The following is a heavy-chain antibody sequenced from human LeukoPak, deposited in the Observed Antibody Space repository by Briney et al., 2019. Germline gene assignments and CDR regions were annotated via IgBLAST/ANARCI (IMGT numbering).Heavy chain of an antibody. J-gene: IGHJ3*02. CDR2: INHSGST. CDR3: ARESAAAGFDAFDI. CDR1: GGSFSGYY. Sequence: SETLSLTCAVYGGSFSGYYWSWIRQPPGKGLEWIGEINHSGSTNYNPSLKSRVTISVDTSKNQFSLKLSSVTAADTAVYYCARESAAAGFDAFDIWGQGTMVTVSS. D-gene: IGHD6-13*01. V-gene: IGHV4-34*01.